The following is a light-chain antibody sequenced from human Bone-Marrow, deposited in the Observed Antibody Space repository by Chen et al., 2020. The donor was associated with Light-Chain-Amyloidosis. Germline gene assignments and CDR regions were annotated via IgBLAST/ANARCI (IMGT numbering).Light chain of an antibody. CDR1: NIGSTS. Sequence: SYVLTQPSSVSVAPGQTATIACGGNNIGSTSVQWYQQTPGQAPLLGVYDDSDRPSGIPERLSGSNSGNTATLTISRVEAGDEADYYCQVWDRSSDRPVFGGGTKLTVL. V-gene: IGLV3-21*02. J-gene: IGLJ3*02. CDR3: QVWDRSSDRPV. CDR2: DDS.